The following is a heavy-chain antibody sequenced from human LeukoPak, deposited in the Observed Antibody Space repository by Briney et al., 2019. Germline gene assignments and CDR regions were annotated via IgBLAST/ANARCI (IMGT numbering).Heavy chain of an antibody. D-gene: IGHD3-10*01. CDR1: GGSISSSSYY. V-gene: IGHV4-39*01. CDR3: ARQVRVTLVRGVITQGNFDY. J-gene: IGHJ4*02. CDR2: IYYSGST. Sequence: PSETLSLTCTVSGGSISSSSYYWGWIRQPPGKGLEWIGSIYYSGSTYYNPSLKSRVTISVDTSKSQFSLKLSSVTAADTAVYYCARQVRVTLVRGVITQGNFDYWGQGTLVTVSS.